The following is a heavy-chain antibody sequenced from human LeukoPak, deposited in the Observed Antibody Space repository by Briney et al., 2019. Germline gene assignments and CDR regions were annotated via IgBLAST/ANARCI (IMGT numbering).Heavy chain of an antibody. CDR3: ARDSTVPHGSGSYYTTVDNWFDP. J-gene: IGHJ5*02. Sequence: ASETLSLTCTVSGGSISSGGYYWSWIRQHPGKGLEWIGYIYYSGSTYYNPSLKSRVTISVDTSKNQFSLKLSSVTAADTAVYYCARDSTVPHGSGSYYTTVDNWFDPWGQGTLVTVSS. V-gene: IGHV4-31*03. D-gene: IGHD3-10*01. CDR1: GGSISSGGYY. CDR2: IYYSGST.